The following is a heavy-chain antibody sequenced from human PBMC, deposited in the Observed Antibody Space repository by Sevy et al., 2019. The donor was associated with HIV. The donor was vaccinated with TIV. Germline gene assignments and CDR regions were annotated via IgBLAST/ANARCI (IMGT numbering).Heavy chain of an antibody. CDR1: GYIFTGNY. V-gene: IGHV1-2*02. CDR3: ARGGGNQQLVFDY. J-gene: IGHJ4*02. D-gene: IGHD6-13*01. Sequence: ASVKVSCKASGYIFTGNYVHWVRQAPGKGLEWMGWTNPNSGGTNYAQKFQGRVNMTRDTSVTSVYMEVHSLRFDDTAVYYCARGGGNQQLVFDYWGQGTVVTVSS. CDR2: TNPNSGGT.